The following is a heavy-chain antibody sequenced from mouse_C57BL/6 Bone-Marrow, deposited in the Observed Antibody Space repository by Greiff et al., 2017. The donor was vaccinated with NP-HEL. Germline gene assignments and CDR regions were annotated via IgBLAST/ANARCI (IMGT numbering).Heavy chain of an antibody. D-gene: IGHD2-4*01. CDR3: APYDYGYYAMDY. CDR1: GYTFTSYW. CDR2: IHPNSGST. J-gene: IGHJ4*01. Sequence: VQLQQPGAELVKPGASVKLSCKASGYTFTSYWMHWVKQRPGQGLEWIGMIHPNSGSTNYNEKFKSKATLTVDKSSSTAYMQLSSLTSEYSAVYYCAPYDYGYYAMDYGGQGTSVTVSS. V-gene: IGHV1-64*01.